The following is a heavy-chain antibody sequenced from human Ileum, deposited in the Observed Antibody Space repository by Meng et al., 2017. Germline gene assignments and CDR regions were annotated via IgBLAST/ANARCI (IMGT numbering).Heavy chain of an antibody. V-gene: IGHV4-4*01. CDR3: ATSNDRDVYYLGY. D-gene: IGHD3-22*01. J-gene: IGHJ4*02. CDR2: IFQSGRT. Sequence: QVPAQGSGPVRVKRAGTLSLTCAVSGTWWSWVRQSPGKGLEWIGEIFQSGRTNYNPSLKSRVTISIDKSKSQISLQLSAVTAADTAVYSCATSNDRDVYYLGYWGQGTLVTVSS. CDR1: GTW.